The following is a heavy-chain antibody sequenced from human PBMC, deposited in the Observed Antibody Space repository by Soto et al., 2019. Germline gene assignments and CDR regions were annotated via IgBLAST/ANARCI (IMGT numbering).Heavy chain of an antibody. J-gene: IGHJ5*02. CDR1: GGSIRSGDHY. V-gene: IGHV4-30-4*01. D-gene: IGHD6-6*01. Sequence: SETLSLTCTFSGGSIRSGDHYLSWFRQPPGKGLEWIGYIYYSGSTYYNPSLKSRVTISVDTSKSQFSLKLTSVTAADTAVYYCARERPDGARLDPWGQGTLVTVSS. CDR2: IYYSGST. CDR3: ARERPDGARLDP.